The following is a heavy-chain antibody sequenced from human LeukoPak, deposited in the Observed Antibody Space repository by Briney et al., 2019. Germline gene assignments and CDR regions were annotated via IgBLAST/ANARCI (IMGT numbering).Heavy chain of an antibody. CDR1: GFTVSSNY. J-gene: IGHJ1*01. V-gene: IGHV3-53*01. D-gene: IGHD6-19*01. Sequence: PGGSLRLSCAASGFTVSSNYMSWVRQAPGKGLEWVSVIYSGGSTYYADSVKGRFTISRDNAKNSLYLQMNSLRAEDTAVYYCARDRSSGWPGDFQHWGQGTLVTVSS. CDR2: IYSGGST. CDR3: ARDRSSGWPGDFQH.